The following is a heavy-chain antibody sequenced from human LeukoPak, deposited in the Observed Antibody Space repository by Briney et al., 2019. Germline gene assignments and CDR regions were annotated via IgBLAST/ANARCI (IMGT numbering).Heavy chain of an antibody. CDR2: IYPGDSDT. J-gene: IGHJ4*02. CDR1: GYSFTSYW. V-gene: IGHV5-51*01. Sequence: GESLKLSCKGSGYSFTSYWIGWVRQMPGKGLEWMGIIYPGDSDTRYSPPFQGQVTISADKSISTAYLQWSSLKASDTAMYYCARQGYGSSWYLAREQYYFDYWGQGTLVTVSS. D-gene: IGHD6-13*01. CDR3: ARQGYGSSWYLAREQYYFDY.